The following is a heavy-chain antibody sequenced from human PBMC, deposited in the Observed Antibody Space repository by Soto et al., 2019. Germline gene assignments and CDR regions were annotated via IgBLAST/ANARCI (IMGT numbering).Heavy chain of an antibody. CDR2: IYYSGST. J-gene: IGHJ6*02. D-gene: IGHD5-18*01. V-gene: IGHV4-31*03. CDR3: ARASYGVFYYYYGMDV. CDR1: GGSISSGGYY. Sequence: SETLSLTCTVSGGSISSGGYYWSWIRQHPGKGLEWIGYIYYSGSTYYNPSLKSRVTISVDTSKNQFSLKLSSVTAADTAVYCCARASYGVFYYYYGMDVWVQGTTVTVSS.